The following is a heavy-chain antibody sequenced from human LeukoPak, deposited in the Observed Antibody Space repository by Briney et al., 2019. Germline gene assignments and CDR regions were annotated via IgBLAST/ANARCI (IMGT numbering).Heavy chain of an antibody. CDR1: GGSFSGYY. J-gene: IGHJ4*02. Sequence: KPSETLSLTCAVYGGSFSGYYWSWIRQPPGKGLEWIGEINHSGSTNYNPSLKSRVTISVDTSKNQFSLKLSSVTAADTAVYYCARAQQWLGFDYWGQGTLVTVSS. V-gene: IGHV4-34*01. CDR2: INHSGST. CDR3: ARAQQWLGFDY. D-gene: IGHD6-19*01.